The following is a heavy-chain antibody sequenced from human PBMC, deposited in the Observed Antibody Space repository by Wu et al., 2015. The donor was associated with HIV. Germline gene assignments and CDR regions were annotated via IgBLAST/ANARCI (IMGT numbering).Heavy chain of an antibody. J-gene: IGHJ4*02. CDR1: GFSFGSYS. Sequence: LVQSGAEMKKPGTSVKVSCQASGFSFGSYSFSWVRQGPGQRLEWMGWISGHYGNTVYGERFQDRITLTKDIGNYLVYMELRNLTADDTAFYYCTTLLIPSRAYFDYWGQGTLVTVSS. CDR2: ISGHYGNT. CDR3: TTLLIPSRAYFDY. D-gene: IGHD3-16*01. V-gene: IGHV1-18*01.